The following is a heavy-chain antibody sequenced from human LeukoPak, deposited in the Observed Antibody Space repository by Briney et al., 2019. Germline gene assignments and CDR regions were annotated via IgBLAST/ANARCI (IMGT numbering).Heavy chain of an antibody. J-gene: IGHJ5*02. D-gene: IGHD6-13*01. Sequence: SETLSLTCAVYGGSFGGYYWSWIRQTPGKGLEWIGEINHSGSTNYNPSLKSRVTVSVDTSKNQFSLKLSSVTAADTAVYYCAIRIAAAGIGFDPWGQGTLVTVSS. CDR2: INHSGST. CDR3: AIRIAAAGIGFDP. CDR1: GGSFGGYY. V-gene: IGHV4-34*01.